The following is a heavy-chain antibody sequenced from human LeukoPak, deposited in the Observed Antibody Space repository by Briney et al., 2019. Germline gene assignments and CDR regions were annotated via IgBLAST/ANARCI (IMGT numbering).Heavy chain of an antibody. CDR1: GFTFDDYA. CDR2: ISWNSGSI. D-gene: IGHD6-19*01. CDR3: ATDIYPANNGWYY. J-gene: IGHJ4*02. Sequence: GRSLRLSCAASGFTFDDYAMHWVRQAPGKGLEWVSGISWNSGSIGYADSVKGRFTISRDNAKKSLYLQMNSLRAEDTAMYYCATDIYPANNGWYYWSQGNLVTVSS. V-gene: IGHV3-9*01.